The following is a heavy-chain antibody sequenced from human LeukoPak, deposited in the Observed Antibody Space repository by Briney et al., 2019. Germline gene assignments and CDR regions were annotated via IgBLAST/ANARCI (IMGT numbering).Heavy chain of an antibody. CDR3: ARGSKRWFGELLFGDFDY. CDR1: GFTFSSYA. V-gene: IGHV3-30*04. CDR2: ISYDGSNK. D-gene: IGHD3-10*01. J-gene: IGHJ4*02. Sequence: GGSLRLSCAASGFTFSSYAMHWVRQAPGKGLEWVAVISYDGSNKYYADSVKGRFTISRDNSKNTLYLQMNSLRAEDTAVYYCARGSKRWFGELLFGDFDYWGQGTLVTVSS.